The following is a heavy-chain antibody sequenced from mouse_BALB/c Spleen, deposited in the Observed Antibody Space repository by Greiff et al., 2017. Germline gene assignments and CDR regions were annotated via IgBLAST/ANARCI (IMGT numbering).Heavy chain of an antibody. CDR1: GYTFTDYA. CDR2: ISTYYGNT. CDR3: ARSTYGSSYDWYFDV. V-gene: IGHV1-67*01. J-gene: IGHJ1*01. D-gene: IGHD1-1*01. Sequence: VQLQQSGPELVRPGVSVKISCKGSGYTFTDYAMHWVKQSHAKSLEWIGVISTYYGNTNYNQKFKGKATMTVDKSSSTAYMELARLTSEDSAIYYCARSTYGSSYDWYFDVWGAGTTVTVSS.